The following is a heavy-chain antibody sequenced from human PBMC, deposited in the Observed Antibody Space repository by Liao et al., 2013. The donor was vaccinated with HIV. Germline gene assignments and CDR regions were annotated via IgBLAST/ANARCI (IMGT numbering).Heavy chain of an antibody. CDR1: GGSISSYY. Sequence: QVQLQESGPRLVKPSETLSLTCTVSGGSISSYYWSWIRQPPGKGLEWIGDIYYSGSTNYNPSLKSRVTISIDTSKNQFSLKLSSVTAADTAVYYCARGGRVRGVMKAFDIWGQGTMVTVSS. CDR2: IYYSGST. CDR3: ARGGRVRGVMKAFDI. D-gene: IGHD3-10*01. J-gene: IGHJ3*02. V-gene: IGHV4-59*01.